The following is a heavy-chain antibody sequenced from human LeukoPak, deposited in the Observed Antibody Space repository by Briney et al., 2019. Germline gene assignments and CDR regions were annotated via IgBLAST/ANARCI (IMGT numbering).Heavy chain of an antibody. CDR3: ARGVNLGDYDSSGYYPPYFDY. D-gene: IGHD3-22*01. CDR2: IYYSGST. Sequence: SETLSLTCTVSGGSISSGDYYWSWIRQPPGKGLEWIGYIYYSGSTYYNPSLKSRVTTSVDTSKNQFSLKLSSVTAADTAVYYCARGVNLGDYDSSGYYPPYFDYWGQGTLVTVSS. V-gene: IGHV4-30-4*01. CDR1: GGSISSGDYY. J-gene: IGHJ4*02.